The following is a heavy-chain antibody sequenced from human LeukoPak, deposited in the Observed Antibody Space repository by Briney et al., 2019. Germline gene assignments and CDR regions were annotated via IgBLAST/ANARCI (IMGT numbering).Heavy chain of an antibody. CDR2: IIPIFGTA. Sequence: ASVKVSCKASGGTFSSYAISWARQAPGQGLEWMGRIIPIFGTANYAQKFQGRVTITTDESTSTAYMELSSLRSEDTAVHYCARGTLGYWFDPWGQGTLVTVSS. CDR3: ARGTLGYWFDP. CDR1: GGTFSSYA. D-gene: IGHD1-1*01. V-gene: IGHV1-69*05. J-gene: IGHJ5*02.